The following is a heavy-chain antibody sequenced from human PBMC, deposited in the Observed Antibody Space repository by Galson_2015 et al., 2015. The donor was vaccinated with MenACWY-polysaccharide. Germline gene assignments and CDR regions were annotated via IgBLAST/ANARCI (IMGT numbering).Heavy chain of an antibody. CDR2: ISAYNGNT. V-gene: IGHV1-18*01. Sequence: SMKVSCKASGYTFTSYGISWVRQAPGQGLEWMGWISAYNGNTNYAQKLQGRVTMTTDTSTSTAYMELRSLRSDDTAVYYCARDLARLLPYDYYSYGMDVWGQGTTVTVSS. D-gene: IGHD4-23*01. J-gene: IGHJ6*02. CDR1: GYTFTSYG. CDR3: ARDLARLLPYDYYSYGMDV.